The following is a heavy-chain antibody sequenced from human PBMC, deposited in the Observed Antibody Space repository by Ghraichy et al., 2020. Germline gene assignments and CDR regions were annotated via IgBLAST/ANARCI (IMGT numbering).Heavy chain of an antibody. J-gene: IGHJ4*02. V-gene: IGHV3-43*02. CDR3: AQDDGETFLRDD. Sequence: GGSLRLSCTASGFTFADYALHWVRQGPGKGLEWVSLISGHSINTYYAESVKGRFTISRDNSKNSLYLQMNSLTTEDTAFYYCAQDDGETFLRDDWGQRTLVTVSS. CDR1: GFTFADYA. CDR2: ISGHSINT. D-gene: IGHD3-10*01.